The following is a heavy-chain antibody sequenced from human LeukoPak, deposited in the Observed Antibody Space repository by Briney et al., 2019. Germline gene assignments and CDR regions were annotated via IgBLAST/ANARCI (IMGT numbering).Heavy chain of an antibody. D-gene: IGHD2-2*01. CDR2: ISGSGGST. V-gene: IGHV3-23*01. CDR3: AKDLNLYCSSTSCYEDMDV. J-gene: IGHJ6*03. CDR1: GFTFSSYA. Sequence: GGSLRPSCAASGFTFSSYAMSWVRQAPGKGLEWVSAISGSGGSTYYADSVKGRFTISRDNSKNTLYLQMNSLRAEDTAVYYCAKDLNLYCSSTSCYEDMDVWGKGTTVTVSS.